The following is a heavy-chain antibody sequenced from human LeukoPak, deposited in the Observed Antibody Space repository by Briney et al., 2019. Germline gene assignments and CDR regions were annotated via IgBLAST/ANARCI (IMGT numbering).Heavy chain of an antibody. D-gene: IGHD5-18*01. J-gene: IGHJ5*02. Sequence: SETLSLTCAVYGGSFSGYYWSWIRQPPGKGLEWIGEINHSGSTNYNPSLKSRVTISVDTSKNQSSLKLSSVTAADTAVYYCAREGVGVEGYSAYLPLRFFASNKGHNWFDPWGQGTLVTVSS. CDR3: AREGVGVEGYSAYLPLRFFASNKGHNWFDP. CDR2: INHSGST. CDR1: GGSFSGYY. V-gene: IGHV4-34*01.